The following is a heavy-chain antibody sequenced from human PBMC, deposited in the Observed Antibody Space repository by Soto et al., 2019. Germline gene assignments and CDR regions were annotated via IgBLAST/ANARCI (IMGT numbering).Heavy chain of an antibody. CDR3: AKDRGADGGFDY. CDR2: ISYDESNK. CDR1: GFTFSTYG. V-gene: IGHV3-30*18. D-gene: IGHD6-19*01. J-gene: IGHJ4*02. Sequence: QVQLVESGGGVVQPERSLRLSCAASGFTFSTYGMTWVRQAPGKGLEWVAVISYDESNKYYADSVKGRFTISRDNSKNTLYLQVNSLRTEDTAVYYCAKDRGADGGFDYWGQGTLVTVSS.